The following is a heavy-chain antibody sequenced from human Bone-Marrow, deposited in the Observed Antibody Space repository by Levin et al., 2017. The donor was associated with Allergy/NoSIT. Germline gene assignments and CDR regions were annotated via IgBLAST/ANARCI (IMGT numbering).Heavy chain of an antibody. CDR2: INTAGAT. D-gene: IGHD6-19*01. CDR1: GFTFSRCD. V-gene: IGHV3-13*01. Sequence: QPGGSLRLSCAASGFTFSRCDMHWVRQATGKGLEWVSAINTAGATYYSDSVKGRFTMSRENAKNSLYLQMNNVGAGDTAVYYCARELGEGKSGWFALDIWGQGTLVTVSS. J-gene: IGHJ3*02. CDR3: ARELGEGKSGWFALDI.